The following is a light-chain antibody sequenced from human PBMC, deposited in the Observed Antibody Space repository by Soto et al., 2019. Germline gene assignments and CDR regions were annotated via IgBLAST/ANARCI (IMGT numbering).Light chain of an antibody. CDR2: QVS. CDR3: MQGTHWPRS. Sequence: DVVMTQSPLSLPVTLGQPASISCRSNQSLVHSNGNTYLNWFQQRPGQSPRRLIYQVSNRDSGVPARFRGRGSGTDFTLKISWVEAEDVGVYYFCMQGTHWPRSFGGGTKVETK. J-gene: IGKJ4*01. V-gene: IGKV2-30*02. CDR1: QSLVHSNGNTY.